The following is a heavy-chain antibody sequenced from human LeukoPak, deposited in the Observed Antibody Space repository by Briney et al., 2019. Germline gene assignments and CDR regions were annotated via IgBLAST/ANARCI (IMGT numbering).Heavy chain of an antibody. CDR2: IWYDGSNK. CDR3: ARDLPPYDSSGYYLRY. J-gene: IGHJ4*02. Sequence: GGSLRLSCAASGFTFSSYGMHWVRQAPGKGLEWVAVIWYDGSNKYYADSVKGRFTISRDNSKNTLYLQMNSLRAEDTAVYYCARDLPPYDSSGYYLRYWGQGTLVTVSS. D-gene: IGHD3-22*01. V-gene: IGHV3-33*01. CDR1: GFTFSSYG.